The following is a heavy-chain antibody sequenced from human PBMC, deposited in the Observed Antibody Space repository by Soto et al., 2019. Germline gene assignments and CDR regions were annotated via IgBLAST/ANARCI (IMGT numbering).Heavy chain of an antibody. J-gene: IGHJ4*02. Sequence: GASVKVSCKASGYTFTSYGISWVRQAPGQGLEWMGWISAYNGNTNYAQKLQGRVTMTTDTSTSTAYMELTSVTAADTAVYYCAREYYYDSRGYYWSLDYWGQGTLVTVSS. V-gene: IGHV1-18*01. CDR1: GYTFTSYG. CDR3: AREYYYDSRGYYWSLDY. D-gene: IGHD3-22*01. CDR2: ISAYNGNT.